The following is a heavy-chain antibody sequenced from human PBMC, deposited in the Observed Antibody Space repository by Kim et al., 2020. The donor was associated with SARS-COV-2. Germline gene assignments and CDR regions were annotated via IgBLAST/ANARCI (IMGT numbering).Heavy chain of an antibody. V-gene: IGHV3-21*04. Sequence: GGSLRLSCAASGFTFSTYSMNWVRQAPGKGLEWVSFISSSSSYIYYADSVKGRFTISRDNAKNSLYLQMNSLRAEDTAVYYCARSTYISDQRWFDPWGQGTLVTVSS. J-gene: IGHJ5*02. D-gene: IGHD6-19*01. CDR1: GFTFSTYS. CDR2: ISSSSSYI. CDR3: ARSTYISDQRWFDP.